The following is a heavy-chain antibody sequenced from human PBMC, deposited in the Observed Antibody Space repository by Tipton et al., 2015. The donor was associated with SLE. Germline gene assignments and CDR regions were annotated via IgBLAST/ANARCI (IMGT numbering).Heavy chain of an antibody. J-gene: IGHJ6*02. D-gene: IGHD2-2*01. V-gene: IGHV4-34*01. CDR1: GGSFSGYY. Sequence: TLSLTCAVYGGSFSGYYWGWVRQPPGKGLEWIASISQNGGTFYNPSLRSRVTMSLDTSNNEFSLRLNSLTAADTAIYYCARLGIVIVPAATYYYGMDVWGQGTTVTVSS. CDR2: ISQNGGT. CDR3: ARLGIVIVPAATYYYGMDV.